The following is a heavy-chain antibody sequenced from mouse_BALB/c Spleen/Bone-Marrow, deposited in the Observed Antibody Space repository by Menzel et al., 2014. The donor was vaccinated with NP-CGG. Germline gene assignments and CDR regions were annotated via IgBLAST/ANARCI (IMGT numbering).Heavy chain of an antibody. Sequence: QVQLKESRAELVKPGVSVKLSCKASGYSFTSYWMHWVKQRPGQGLEWIGEISPSNGRSNYNEKFKSKATLTVDKSSSTAYMQLSGLTSEDSAVYYCTRSELRRGGYALDYRGLGTSVTVSS. V-gene: IGHV1S81*02. CDR3: TRSELRRGGYALDY. J-gene: IGHJ4*01. CDR1: GYSFTSYW. CDR2: ISPSNGRS. D-gene: IGHD2-12*01.